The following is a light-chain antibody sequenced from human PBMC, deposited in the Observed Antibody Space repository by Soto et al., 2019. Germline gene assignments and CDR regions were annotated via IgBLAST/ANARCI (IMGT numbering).Light chain of an antibody. CDR3: QQYNDWPPYT. J-gene: IGKJ2*01. CDR1: RSVNSD. CDR2: GAS. V-gene: IGKV3-15*01. Sequence: EVVMTQSPATLSVSPGDRATLSCRASRSVNSDLAWYQQKPGQAPRLLIYGASSRATGIPSRFSGSGSGTEFTLTISSLQSEDFAVYYCQQYNDWPPYTFGQGT.